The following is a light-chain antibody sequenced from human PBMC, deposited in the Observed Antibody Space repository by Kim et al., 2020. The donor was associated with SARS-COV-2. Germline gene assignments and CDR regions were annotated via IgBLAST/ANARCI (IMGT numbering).Light chain of an antibody. CDR1: KLGDKY. CDR3: QAWDSSVV. J-gene: IGLJ2*01. CDR2: QDS. Sequence: YELTQPPSVSVSPGQTASITCSGDKLGDKYACWFQQKPGQSPVLVIYQDSKRPSGIPERFSGSNSGNTATLTISGTQAMDEADYYCQAWDSSVVFGGGT. V-gene: IGLV3-1*01.